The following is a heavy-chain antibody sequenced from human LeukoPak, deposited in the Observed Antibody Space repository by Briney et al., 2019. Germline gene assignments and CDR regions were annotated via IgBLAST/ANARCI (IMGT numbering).Heavy chain of an antibody. CDR3: AKAKVDGGTAEY. Sequence: GGSLRLSCAASGLTFSSYAMSWVRQAPGKGLEWVSAISGSGDRIFYADSVKGRFTISRDNSKNTLYLQMNSLGAEDTALYYRAKAKVDGGTAEYWGQGTLVTVSS. D-gene: IGHD4-23*01. J-gene: IGHJ4*02. CDR1: GLTFSSYA. CDR2: ISGSGDRI. V-gene: IGHV3-23*01.